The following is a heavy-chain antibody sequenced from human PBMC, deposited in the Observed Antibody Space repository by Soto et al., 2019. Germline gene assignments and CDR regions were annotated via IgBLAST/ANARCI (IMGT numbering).Heavy chain of an antibody. CDR2: IYHSGST. V-gene: IGHV4-4*02. CDR1: GGSISSSNW. CDR3: GRVVIKMAIQSIDS. Sequence: ETLSVTSTDAGGSISSSNWLSWVRQPPGKGLEWIGEIYHSGSTNDNPSLKSRLKISLDTSKKEVSLEMPSVTASDTAVYYCGRVVIKMAIQSIDSWGPGTLVTVSS. J-gene: IGHJ4*02.